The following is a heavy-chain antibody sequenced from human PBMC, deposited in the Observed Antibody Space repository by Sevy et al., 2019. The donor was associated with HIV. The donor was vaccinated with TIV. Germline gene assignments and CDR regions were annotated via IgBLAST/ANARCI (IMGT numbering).Heavy chain of an antibody. D-gene: IGHD5-18*01. CDR3: ARVWMQGHPYGGSIDY. CDR1: GLTINTNY. CDR2: IYGDGTT. J-gene: IGHJ4*02. V-gene: IGHV3-66*01. Sequence: GGSLRLSCAASGLTINTNYMTWVRQAPGKGLEWVSVIYGDGTTYHADSVRGRFTISRDSSNNTLYLRMNSLRADDTAVYFCARVWMQGHPYGGSIDYWGQGTLDTVSS.